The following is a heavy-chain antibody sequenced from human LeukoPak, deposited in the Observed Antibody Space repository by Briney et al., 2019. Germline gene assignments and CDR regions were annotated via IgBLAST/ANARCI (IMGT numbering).Heavy chain of an antibody. Sequence: PGGSLRLSCAASGFIFTSFAIHWVRQAPGKGLEWVAVISFDGTDKYYADSVKGRFTISRDNSKNSLYLQMNSLGPEDTAVYYCARDPYSGNYGNYYYYYMDVWGKGTTVTISS. CDR3: ARDPYSGNYGNYYYYYMDV. D-gene: IGHD1-26*01. V-gene: IGHV3-30*04. CDR2: ISFDGTDK. CDR1: GFIFTSFA. J-gene: IGHJ6*03.